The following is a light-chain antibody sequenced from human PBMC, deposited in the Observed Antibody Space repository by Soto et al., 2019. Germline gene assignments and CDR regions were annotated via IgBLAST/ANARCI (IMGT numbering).Light chain of an antibody. V-gene: IGKV1-5*03. CDR3: QQYDSYPWT. CDR2: KAS. J-gene: IGKJ1*01. Sequence: DIQMTQSPSTLSASVGDRVTITCRSSQSISGWLAWYQQKPGKTPKLLIYKASSLETGVPSRFSGSGSGTEFTLTISSLQPDDFATYYCQQYDSYPWTFVQGTKVEIK. CDR1: QSISGW.